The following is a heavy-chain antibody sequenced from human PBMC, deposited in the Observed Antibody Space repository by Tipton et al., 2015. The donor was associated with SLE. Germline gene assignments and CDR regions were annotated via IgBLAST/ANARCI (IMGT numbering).Heavy chain of an antibody. D-gene: IGHD3-10*01. J-gene: IGHJ2*01. CDR2: IYYSGST. V-gene: IGHV4-59*11. Sequence: LRLSCTVSGGSISSHYWSWIRQPPGKGLEWIGYIYYSGSTNYNPSLKSRVTISVDTSKNQFSLKLSSVTAADTAVYYCATYGSGRGFDLWGRGTLVTVSS. CDR3: ATYGSGRGFDL. CDR1: GGSISSHY.